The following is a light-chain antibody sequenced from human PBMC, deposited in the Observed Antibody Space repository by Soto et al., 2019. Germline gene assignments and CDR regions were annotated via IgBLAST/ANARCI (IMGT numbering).Light chain of an antibody. J-gene: IGLJ1*01. CDR2: EVV. CDR1: KNDIGVYDF. V-gene: IGLV2-8*01. CDR3: KSYAGSNTYV. Sequence: QSALTQHPSASVSPGQSVTISCTGTKNDIGVYDFVSWYQHHPGKAPRLIIYEVVQRPSGVPDRFSGSKSGNTASLTVSGLQAADEADYFCKSYAGSNTYVFGSGTKVTVL.